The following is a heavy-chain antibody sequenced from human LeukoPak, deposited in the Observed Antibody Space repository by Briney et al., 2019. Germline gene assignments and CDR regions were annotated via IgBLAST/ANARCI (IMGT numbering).Heavy chain of an antibody. CDR1: GFTFSTYW. V-gene: IGHV3-7*01. D-gene: IGHD3/OR15-3a*01. J-gene: IGHJ4*02. Sequence: PGGSLRLSCAASGFTFSTYWMGWVRQAPGKGLEWVANIEEYGNEIHYVDSVKGRFTISRDNTKTSLYLQMNSLRVEDTAVYYCARPSFRTGSYFDHWGQGTLVIVSS. CDR3: ARPSFRTGSYFDH. CDR2: IEEYGNEI.